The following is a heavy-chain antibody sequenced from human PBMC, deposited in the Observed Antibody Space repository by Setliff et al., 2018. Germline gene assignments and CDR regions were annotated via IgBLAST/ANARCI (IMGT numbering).Heavy chain of an antibody. CDR3: AHRGGYGADSLYYFDV. Sequence: SGPTLVNPTQTLTLTCTVSGFSLSTSGVGVGWIRQPPGKALEWLAMIFWDDEKLYRPSLKNRLTITQDTSKNQVVLTLTNMDPVDTATYYCAHRGGYGADSLYYFDVWGQGTLVTVSS. CDR1: GFSLSTSGVG. V-gene: IGHV2-5*02. J-gene: IGHJ4*02. CDR2: IFWDDEK. D-gene: IGHD3-10*01.